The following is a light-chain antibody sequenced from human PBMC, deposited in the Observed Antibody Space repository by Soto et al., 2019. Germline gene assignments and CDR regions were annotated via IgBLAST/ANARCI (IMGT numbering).Light chain of an antibody. CDR2: DAP. J-gene: IGKJ5*01. CDR1: QSVSRY. V-gene: IGKV3-11*01. CDR3: QQHTNWPPGST. Sequence: EIVLTQSPATLSLSPGERATLSCRASQSVSRYLAWYQQKPGQAPRLLIFDAPNRATGAPARFSGSGSGTDFTLTISSLEPEDFAVYYCQQHTNWPPGSTFGQGTRLEIK.